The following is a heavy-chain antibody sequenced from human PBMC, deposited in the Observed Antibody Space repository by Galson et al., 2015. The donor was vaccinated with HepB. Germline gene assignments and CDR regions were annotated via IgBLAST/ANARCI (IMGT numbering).Heavy chain of an antibody. CDR2: IYTSGSA. CDR3: ARTSIEGFWSGYYNDD. CDR1: GVSMSGSYY. Sequence: TLSLTCTVSGVSMSGSYYWSWIRQPAGKGPEWIGRIYTSGSASYNPSLKSRITISIDTPKNQFSLRLNSVTAADTAVYFCARTSIEGFWSGYYNDDWGQGIRVIVSA. V-gene: IGHV4-61*02. J-gene: IGHJ4*02. D-gene: IGHD3-3*01.